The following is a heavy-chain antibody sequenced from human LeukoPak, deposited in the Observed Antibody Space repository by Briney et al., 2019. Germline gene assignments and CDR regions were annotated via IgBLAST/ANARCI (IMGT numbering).Heavy chain of an antibody. J-gene: IGHJ4*02. CDR2: IIPIFGTA. D-gene: IGHD5-18*01. CDR3: ARDTAIVMKSTYYFDY. V-gene: IGHV1-69*13. CDR1: GYTFTDYY. Sequence: APVKVSCKASGYTFTDYYMHWVRHGPGQGLELKGGIIPIFGTANYAQKFQGRLRNTADEYTSTPYMELSSLRSEDTAVYYCARDTAIVMKSTYYFDYRGQATLVSVCS.